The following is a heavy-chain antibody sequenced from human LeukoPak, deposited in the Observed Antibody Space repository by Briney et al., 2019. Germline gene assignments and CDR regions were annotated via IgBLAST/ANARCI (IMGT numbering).Heavy chain of an antibody. CDR2: INPNSGGT. Sequence: GASVKVSCKASGYTFTGYYMHWVRQAPGQGLEWMGWINPNSGGTNYAQKFRGRVTMTRDTSISTAYMELSSLRSEDTAVYYCARGDSGWYLPERAFDIWGQGTMVTVSS. CDR3: ARGDSGWYLPERAFDI. D-gene: IGHD6-19*01. V-gene: IGHV1-2*02. CDR1: GYTFTGYY. J-gene: IGHJ3*02.